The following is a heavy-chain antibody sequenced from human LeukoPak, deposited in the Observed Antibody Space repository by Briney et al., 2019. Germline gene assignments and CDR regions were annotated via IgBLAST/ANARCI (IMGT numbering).Heavy chain of an antibody. J-gene: IGHJ2*01. CDR1: GGSFSAYY. D-gene: IGHD5-24*01. V-gene: IGHV4-34*01. Sequence: PSETLSLTCAVYGGSFSAYYWSWIRQPPGKGLEWIGEIYHSGSTNYNPSLKSRVTISVDTSKNQFSLKLSSVTAADTAVYYCARYGKGRWLTSTRPFWYFDLWGRGTLVTVSS. CDR3: ARYGKGRWLTSTRPFWYFDL. CDR2: IYHSGST.